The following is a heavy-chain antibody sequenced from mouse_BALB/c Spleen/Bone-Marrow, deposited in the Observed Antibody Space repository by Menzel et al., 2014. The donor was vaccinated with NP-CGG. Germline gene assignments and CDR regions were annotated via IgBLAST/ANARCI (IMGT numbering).Heavy chain of an antibody. V-gene: IGHV6-6*02. CDR2: IRLKSNNYAT. CDR1: GFTLXNYW. Sequence: EVKLVESGGGLVQPGGSIKLSCVASGFTLXNYWMNWVRQFPEKGLEWVAEIRLKSNNYATHYAESVKGRFTISRDDSKSSVYLQMNDLRAEDTGIYYCTTGFAYWGQGTLVTVSA. CDR3: TTGFAY. J-gene: IGHJ3*01.